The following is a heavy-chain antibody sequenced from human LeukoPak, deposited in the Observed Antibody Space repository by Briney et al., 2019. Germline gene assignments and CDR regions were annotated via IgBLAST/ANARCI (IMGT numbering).Heavy chain of an antibody. V-gene: IGHV3-23*01. Sequence: HTGGSLRLSCVVSGISLSNYAMTWVRQAPGKGLEWVSYISERGGTTTYADSVKGRFTISRDTSLNTPYLQMNNLRPEDTAVYFCAKRGVVIRGLLVIGYHQEAYHYDFWGQGVLVTVSS. CDR3: AKRGVVIRGLLVIGYHQEAYHYDF. CDR2: ISERGGTT. CDR1: GISLSNYA. J-gene: IGHJ4*02. D-gene: IGHD3-10*01.